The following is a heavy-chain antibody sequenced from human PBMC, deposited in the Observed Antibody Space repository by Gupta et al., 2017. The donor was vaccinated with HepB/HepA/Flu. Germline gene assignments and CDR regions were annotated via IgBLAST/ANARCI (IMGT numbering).Heavy chain of an antibody. CDR1: GYAFTTHW. CDR2: IYPGDSDT. Sequence: EVQLAQSGAEMTKPGESVKISCKVSGYAFTTHWIAWVRQMPGKGLEWMGVIYPGDSDTRYSPSFQVQVTISVDKSTNTAYLQWSSLKASDTAIYYCARTAYCGGDCYSNYYYMDVWGKGTTITVSS. V-gene: IGHV5-51*01. D-gene: IGHD2-21*01. J-gene: IGHJ6*03. CDR3: ARTAYCGGDCYSNYYYMDV.